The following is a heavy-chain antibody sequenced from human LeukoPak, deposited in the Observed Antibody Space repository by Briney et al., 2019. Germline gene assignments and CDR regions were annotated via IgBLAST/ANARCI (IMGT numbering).Heavy chain of an antibody. V-gene: IGHV4-34*01. D-gene: IGHD3-10*01. CDR1: GGSFSGYY. CDR3: ARMARGYGSGSYRSYYYMDV. CDR2: INHSGST. J-gene: IGHJ6*03. Sequence: SETLSLTCAVYGGSFSGYYWSWIRQPPGKGLEWIGEINHSGSTNYNPSLKSRVTISVDTSKNQFSLKLSSVTAADTAVYYCARMARGYGSGSYRSYYYMDVWGEGTTITVSS.